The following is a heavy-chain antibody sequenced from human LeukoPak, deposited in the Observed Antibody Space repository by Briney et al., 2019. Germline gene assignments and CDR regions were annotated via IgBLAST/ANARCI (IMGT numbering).Heavy chain of an antibody. D-gene: IGHD3-3*02. CDR2: IYHSGGT. CDR1: GDSISRSGSS. V-gene: IGHV4-30-2*01. J-gene: IGHJ4*02. CDR3: ARDFIAQSPIPAF. Sequence: PSQTLSLTCAVSGDSISRSGSSWSWIRQPPGKGLEWIGYIYHSGGTYYNPSLKNRVTISLDRSKNQFSLKLNSVTAADTAVYYCARDFIAQSPIPAFWGQGTLVSVSS.